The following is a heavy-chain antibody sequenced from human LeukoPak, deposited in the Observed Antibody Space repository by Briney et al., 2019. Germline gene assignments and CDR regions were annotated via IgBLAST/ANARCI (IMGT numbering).Heavy chain of an antibody. Sequence: GGSLRLSCAASGFTFSSYGMHWVRQAPGKGLEWVAVIWYDGSNKYYADSVKDRFTISRDNSKNTLYLQMNSLRAEDTAVYYCARAVLYCSSTSCYVEYYFDYWGQGTLVTVSS. J-gene: IGHJ4*02. D-gene: IGHD2-2*01. V-gene: IGHV3-33*01. CDR2: IWYDGSNK. CDR1: GFTFSSYG. CDR3: ARAVLYCSSTSCYVEYYFDY.